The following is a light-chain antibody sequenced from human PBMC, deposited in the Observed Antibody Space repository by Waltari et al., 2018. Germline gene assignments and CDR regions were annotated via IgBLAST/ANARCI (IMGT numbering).Light chain of an antibody. CDR2: GAS. Sequence: EIVLTQSPGTLSLSPGERATLSCRARQSVSRALAWYQQKPGQAPRLLIYGASNRATGIPDRFSGSGSGTDFSLTISSLEPEYFAVYYCQHYLRLPATFGQGTKVEIK. CDR3: QHYLRLPAT. V-gene: IGKV3-20*01. J-gene: IGKJ1*01. CDR1: QSVSRA.